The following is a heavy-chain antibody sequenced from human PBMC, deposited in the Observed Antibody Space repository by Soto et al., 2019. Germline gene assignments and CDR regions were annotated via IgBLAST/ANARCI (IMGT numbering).Heavy chain of an antibody. D-gene: IGHD4-17*01. Sequence: PSETLSLTCPVSGGSISSGGYYWSWIRQHPGKGLEWIGYIYYSGSTYYNPSLKSRVTISVDTSKNQFSLKLSSVTAADTAVYYCARPRNGDYDYWGQGTLVTVSS. CDR2: IYYSGST. J-gene: IGHJ4*01. V-gene: IGHV4-31*03. CDR1: GGSISSGGYY. CDR3: ARPRNGDYDY.